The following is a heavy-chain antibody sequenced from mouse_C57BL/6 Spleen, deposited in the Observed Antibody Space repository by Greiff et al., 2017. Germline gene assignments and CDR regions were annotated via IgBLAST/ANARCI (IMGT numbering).Heavy chain of an antibody. CDR1: GYTFTDYN. Sequence: EVQLQQSGPELVKPGASVKMSCKASGYTFTDYNMHWVKQSHGKSLEWIGYINPNNGGTSYNQKFKGKATLTVNKSSSTAYMELRSLTSEDSAVYYCARVTIYYYGSGESVLDYWGQGTTLTVSS. J-gene: IGHJ2*01. V-gene: IGHV1-22*01. CDR3: ARVTIYYYGSGESVLDY. CDR2: INPNNGGT. D-gene: IGHD1-1*01.